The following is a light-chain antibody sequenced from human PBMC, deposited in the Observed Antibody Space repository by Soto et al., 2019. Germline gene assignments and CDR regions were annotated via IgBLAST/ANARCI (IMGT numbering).Light chain of an antibody. CDR1: QNVYNN. J-gene: IGKJ4*01. V-gene: IGKV3-15*01. CDR3: QQCRNWPLT. Sequence: EIVMTQSPATLSVSPGEGATLSCKASQNVYNNLAWYQQRPGQPPRLLIYDASTRATGISARFSGRGYGTEFTLTISSRQSEDFAVYFCQQCRNWPLTFGGGTKVEIK. CDR2: DAS.